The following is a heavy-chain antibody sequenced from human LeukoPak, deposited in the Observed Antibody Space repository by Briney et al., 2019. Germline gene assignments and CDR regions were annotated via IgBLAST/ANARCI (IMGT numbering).Heavy chain of an antibody. CDR2: QDENNK. Sequence: GGSLRLSCAASGFTFSSYTFHWVREAPGKGLEWVAVQDENNKYYTDSVKGRFTISRDNSKNTLYLQMNSLRAEDTAVYYCARDDRGYSGYHFDHWGQGTLVTVSS. J-gene: IGHJ4*02. CDR3: ARDDRGYSGYHFDH. V-gene: IGHV3-30-3*01. D-gene: IGHD5-12*01. CDR1: GFTFSSYT.